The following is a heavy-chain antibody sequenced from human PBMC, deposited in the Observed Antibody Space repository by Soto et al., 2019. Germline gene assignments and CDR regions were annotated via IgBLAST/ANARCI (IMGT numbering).Heavy chain of an antibody. D-gene: IGHD5-12*01. CDR2: IYYSGAT. V-gene: IGHV4-39*02. J-gene: IGHJ4*02. CDR1: GGSISSSTYY. Sequence: HLQLRESGPGLVQPSETLSLTCLVSGGSISSSTYYWGGIRQPPGKGLEWIGSIYYSGATYYNPSLRSRITISMDRSKNHFSLKLTSVTAADTAIYYCAPVGIGTTTVDYWGQGTLVTVSS. CDR3: APVGIGTTTVDY.